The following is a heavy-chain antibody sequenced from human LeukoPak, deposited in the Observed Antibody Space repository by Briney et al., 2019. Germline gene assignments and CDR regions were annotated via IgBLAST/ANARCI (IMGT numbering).Heavy chain of an antibody. CDR3: ARVKGYSYGHDY. J-gene: IGHJ4*02. Sequence: SETLSLTCAVSGGSISSSNWWSWVRQPPGKGLEWIGEIYHSGGTNYNPSLKSRVTISVDKSKNQFSLKLSAVTAADTAVYYCARVKGYSYGHDYWGQGTLVTVSS. V-gene: IGHV4-4*02. CDR2: IYHSGGT. CDR1: GGSISSSNW. D-gene: IGHD5-18*01.